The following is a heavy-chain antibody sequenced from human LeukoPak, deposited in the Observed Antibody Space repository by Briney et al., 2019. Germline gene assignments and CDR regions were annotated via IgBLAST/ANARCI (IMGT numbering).Heavy chain of an antibody. Sequence: SETLSLTCAVYGGSFSGYYWSWIRQPPGKGLEWIGEINHSGSTNYNPSLKSRVTISVDTSKNQFSLKLSSVTAADTAVYYCARQRGTTMVRGVRNTSDYWGQGTLVTVSS. V-gene: IGHV4-34*01. CDR3: ARQRGTTMVRGVRNTSDY. CDR2: INHSGST. J-gene: IGHJ4*02. D-gene: IGHD3-10*01. CDR1: GGSFSGYY.